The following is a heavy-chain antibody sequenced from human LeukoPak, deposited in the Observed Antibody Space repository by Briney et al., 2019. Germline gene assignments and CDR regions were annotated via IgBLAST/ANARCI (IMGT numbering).Heavy chain of an antibody. CDR3: ARYVVVPAANQGGNWFDP. D-gene: IGHD2-2*01. J-gene: IGHJ5*02. V-gene: IGHV1-69*02. CDR2: IIPILSIA. CDR1: GGTFSSYT. Sequence: SVTVSCKASGGTFSSYTISWVRQAPGQGLEWMGRIIPILSIANYAQKFQGRVTITADKSTSTGYMELSSLRSEDTAVYYCARYVVVPAANQGGNWFDPWGQGTLVTVSS.